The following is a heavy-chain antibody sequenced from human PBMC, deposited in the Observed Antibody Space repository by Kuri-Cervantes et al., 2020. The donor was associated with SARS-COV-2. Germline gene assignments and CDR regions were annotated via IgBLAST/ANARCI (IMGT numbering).Heavy chain of an antibody. CDR1: GFTFSSYS. Sequence: GESLKISCAASGFTFSSYSMNWVRQAPGKGLEWVSSISSSSSYIYYADSVKGRFTISRDNAKNSLYLQMNSLRAEDTAVYYCARLGDLGNGAFDIWGQGTMVTVSS. J-gene: IGHJ3*02. CDR3: ARLGDLGNGAFDI. D-gene: IGHD3-16*01. V-gene: IGHV3-21*01. CDR2: ISSSSSYI.